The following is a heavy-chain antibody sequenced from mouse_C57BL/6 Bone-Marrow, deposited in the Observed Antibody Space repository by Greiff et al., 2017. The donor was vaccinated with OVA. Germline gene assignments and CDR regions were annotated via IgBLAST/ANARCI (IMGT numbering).Heavy chain of an antibody. J-gene: IGHJ2*01. CDR3: TRADRLRLYYFDY. D-gene: IGHD3-2*02. Sequence: QVQLQQSGAELVRPGASVTLSCPASGYTFTVSEMHLVTQTPVPVLEWIGAIDPETGGTAYNQKFKGKAILTADKSSSTAYMVLRTLTSEDSAVYYCTRADRLRLYYFDYWGQGTTLTVAS. CDR2: IDPETGGT. V-gene: IGHV1-15*01. CDR1: GYTFTVSE.